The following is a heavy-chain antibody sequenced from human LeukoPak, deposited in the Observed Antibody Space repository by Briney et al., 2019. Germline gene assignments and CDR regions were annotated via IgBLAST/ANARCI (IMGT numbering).Heavy chain of an antibody. CDR3: ARGTPLFWSGYIYAFYYFDY. D-gene: IGHD3-3*01. CDR2: ISSSSSTI. CDR1: GFTFSSYS. V-gene: IGHV3-48*01. Sequence: GGSLRLSCAASGFTFSSYSMNWVRQAPGKGLEWVSYISSSSSTIYYADSVKGRFTISRDNAKNSLYLQMNSLRAEDTAAYYCARGTPLFWSGYIYAFYYFDYWGQGTLVTVSS. J-gene: IGHJ4*02.